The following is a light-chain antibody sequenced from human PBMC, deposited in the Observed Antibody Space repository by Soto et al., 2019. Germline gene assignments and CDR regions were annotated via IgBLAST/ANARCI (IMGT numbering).Light chain of an antibody. CDR2: DVS. Sequence: QSALTQPASVSGSPGQSITISCTGTSSDVGGYNYVSWYQQHPGKAPKLMIYDVSTRPSGVSNRFSGSKSANTAYLTISGLQAEDEADYYCSSYTSSSTRVFGTGTKLTVL. V-gene: IGLV2-14*01. CDR3: SSYTSSSTRV. CDR1: SSDVGGYNY. J-gene: IGLJ1*01.